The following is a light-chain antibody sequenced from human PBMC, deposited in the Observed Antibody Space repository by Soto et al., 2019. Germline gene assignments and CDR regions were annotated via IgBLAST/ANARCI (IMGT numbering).Light chain of an antibody. CDR3: LQDYNYPFT. V-gene: IGKV1-6*01. J-gene: IGKJ3*01. CDR2: AAS. CDR1: QTIRND. Sequence: AIQMTQSPSSLSASVGDRVTITCRASQTIRNDLGWYQQKPGKAPKLLIFAASSLQSGVPARFSGSGSGTDFTLTISSLQPEDFATYYCLQDYNYPFTFGPGTKVDIK.